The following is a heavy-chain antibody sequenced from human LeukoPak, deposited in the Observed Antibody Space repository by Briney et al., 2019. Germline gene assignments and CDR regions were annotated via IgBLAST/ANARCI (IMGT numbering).Heavy chain of an antibody. CDR1: GFTFSDYW. Sequence: GESLKISCAASGFTFSDYWMHWVRQVPGKGLVWVSRINTDGRSTIYADSVKGRFTISRDNAKNTLYLQMNSLRGEDTGVYYCGRDESVSGPTTFDFWGQGTLVTVSS. CDR2: INTDGRST. J-gene: IGHJ4*02. CDR3: GRDESVSGPTTFDF. D-gene: IGHD6-19*01. V-gene: IGHV3-74*01.